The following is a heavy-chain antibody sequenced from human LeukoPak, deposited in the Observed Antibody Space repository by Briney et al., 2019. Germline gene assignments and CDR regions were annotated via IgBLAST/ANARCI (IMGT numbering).Heavy chain of an antibody. CDR2: IYPGDSDT. CDR1: GYSFTSYW. CDR3: ARMYDSSGPIPHDAFDI. V-gene: IGHV5-51*01. J-gene: IGHJ3*02. D-gene: IGHD3-22*01. Sequence: GESLKISCKGSGYSFTSYWIGGVRQMPGKGLERMGIIYPGDSDTRYSPSFQGQVTISADKSISTAYLQWSSLKASDTAMYYCARMYDSSGPIPHDAFDIWGQGTMVTVSS.